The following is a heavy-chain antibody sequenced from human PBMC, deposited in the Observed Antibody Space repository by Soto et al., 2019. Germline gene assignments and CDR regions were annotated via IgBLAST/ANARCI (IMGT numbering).Heavy chain of an antibody. CDR2: MHHSGRT. D-gene: IGHD4-17*01. J-gene: IGHJ4*02. Sequence: PSETLSLTCSVSGYSISTGYYWGWIRQPPGKGLEWIGSMHHSGRTYYNPSLRSRITISIDTSKNQFSLKLSSVTAADTAVYYCARETSTVTKFNYWGQGTLGTVS. CDR1: GYSISTGYY. CDR3: ARETSTVTKFNY. V-gene: IGHV4-38-2*02.